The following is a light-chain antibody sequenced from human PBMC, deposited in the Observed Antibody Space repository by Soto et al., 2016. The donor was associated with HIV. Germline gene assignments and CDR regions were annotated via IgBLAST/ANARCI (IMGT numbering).Light chain of an antibody. CDR2: QAS. J-gene: IGKJ1*01. Sequence: IQMTQSPSTLSASVGDRVTISCRTSQSVSNSIGTWLAWYQQKPGKAPKLLITQASRLESGVPLRFSGSGSGTEFTLTISSLQPDDFATYYCQQHNNYRWTFGQGTKVEIK. CDR1: QSVSNSIGTW. V-gene: IGKV1-5*03. CDR3: QQHNNYRWT.